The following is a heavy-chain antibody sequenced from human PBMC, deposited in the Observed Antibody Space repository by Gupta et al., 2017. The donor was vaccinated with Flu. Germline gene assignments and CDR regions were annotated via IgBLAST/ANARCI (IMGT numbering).Heavy chain of an antibody. CDR2: IIPSFGAA. V-gene: IGHV1-69*06. D-gene: IGHD3-16*01. Sequence: VRQAPGQVLEWMGGIIPSFGAANYAQKFQGRVTITAEKSTSTVYMELSRVSPQDTAIYYCARGSQGDYDCFDPWGQGTPVTVSS. CDR3: ARGSQGDYDCFDP. J-gene: IGHJ5*02.